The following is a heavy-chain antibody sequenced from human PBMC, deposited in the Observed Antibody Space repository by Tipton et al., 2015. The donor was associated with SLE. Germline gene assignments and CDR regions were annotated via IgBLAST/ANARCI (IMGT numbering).Heavy chain of an antibody. CDR2: IDYTGST. CDR3: ARYYYTYFDD. CDR1: SGSITTNPYY. V-gene: IGHV4-39*07. Sequence: TLSLTCSVSSGSITTNPYYWGWVRQPPGKGLEWIGSIDYTGSTYYNPSLKSRVTLSIDTSKNQFSLNLNSVTAADTAVYFCARYYYTYFDDWGQGTLATVSS. J-gene: IGHJ4*02. D-gene: IGHD3-22*01.